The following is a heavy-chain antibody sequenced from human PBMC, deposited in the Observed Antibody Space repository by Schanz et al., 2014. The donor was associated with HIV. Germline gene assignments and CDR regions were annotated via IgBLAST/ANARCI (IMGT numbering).Heavy chain of an antibody. CDR3: ARDKSNLGMDS. CDR1: GFTITSYG. J-gene: IGHJ5*01. CDR2: ISVNGATR. Sequence: EVQLLESGGGLVQPGGSLRLSCAVSGFTITSYGMSWVRQAPGKGLEWLSYISVNGATREYADSVKGRFTTSRDNAKNSLYLQMNTLRADDTAVYYCARDKSNLGMDSWGQGTLVTVSP. V-gene: IGHV3-48*04.